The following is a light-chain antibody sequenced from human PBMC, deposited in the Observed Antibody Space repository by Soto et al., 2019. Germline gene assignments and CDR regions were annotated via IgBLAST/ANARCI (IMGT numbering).Light chain of an antibody. CDR1: SGDVGAYNY. J-gene: IGLJ1*01. CDR3: SSYTSSSTVYV. V-gene: IGLV2-14*01. Sequence: QSALTQPASVSGSPGQSITISCTGTSGDVGAYNYVSWYQQHPGKAPKLMIYDVSDRPSGVSNRFSGSKSGNTASLTISGLQAEDEADYYCSSYTSSSTVYVFGTGTKLTVL. CDR2: DVS.